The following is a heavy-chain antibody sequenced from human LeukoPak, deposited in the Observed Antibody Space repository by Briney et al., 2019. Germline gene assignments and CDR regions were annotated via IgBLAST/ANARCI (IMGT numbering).Heavy chain of an antibody. CDR2: IGTAGDP. CDR1: GFTFSSYD. Sequence: GGSLRLSCAASGFTFSSYDMHWVRQATGKGLEWVSAIGTAGDPYYPGSVKGRFTISRENAKNSLYIQMNSLRAGDTAVYYCARGGRTMVRGSYYYYYGMDVWGKGTTVTVSS. CDR3: ARGGRTMVRGSYYYYYGMDV. J-gene: IGHJ6*04. V-gene: IGHV3-13*05. D-gene: IGHD3-10*01.